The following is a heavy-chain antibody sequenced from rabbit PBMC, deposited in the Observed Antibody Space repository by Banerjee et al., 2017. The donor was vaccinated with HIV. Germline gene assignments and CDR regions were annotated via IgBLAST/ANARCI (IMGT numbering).Heavy chain of an antibody. CDR1: GFTITSTYW. D-gene: IGHD4-1*01. V-gene: IGHV1S40*01. Sequence: QSLEESGGDLVKPGASLTLTCTASGFTITSTYWMCWFRQAPGRGLEWIACIYGGSSGSAYYASWVNGRFTISKTSSTTVTLQMTSLTAADTATYFCARDLAGVIGWNFNLWGPGTLVT. CDR2: IYGGSSGSA. CDR3: ARDLAGVIGWNFNL. J-gene: IGHJ4*01.